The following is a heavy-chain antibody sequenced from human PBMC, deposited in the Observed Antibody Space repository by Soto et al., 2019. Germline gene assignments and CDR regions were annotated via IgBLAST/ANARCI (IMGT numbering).Heavy chain of an antibody. Sequence: ASVKVSCKASGYTFTSYGISWVRQAPGQGLEWMGWISAYNGNTNYAQKLQGRVTMTTDTSTSTAYMELRSLRSDDTAVYYCARDSHYDFWSAPPNGAFDIWGQGTMVTVSS. CDR2: ISAYNGNT. D-gene: IGHD3-3*01. CDR3: ARDSHYDFWSAPPNGAFDI. CDR1: GYTFTSYG. J-gene: IGHJ3*02. V-gene: IGHV1-18*01.